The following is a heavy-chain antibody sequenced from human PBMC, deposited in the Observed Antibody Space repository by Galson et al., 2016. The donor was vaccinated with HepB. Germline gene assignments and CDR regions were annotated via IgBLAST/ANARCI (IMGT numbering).Heavy chain of an antibody. CDR1: GFTFSRYG. Sequence: SLRLSCAASGFTFSRYGMHWVRQAPGKGLEWVAVISYAGGDKHYADSVKGRFTVSRDNSKTTLYLQMNSLSVEDTAVYYCAKISVKYSYHYWGFDYWGQGTLVPVSS. J-gene: IGHJ4*02. V-gene: IGHV3-30*12. D-gene: IGHD5-18*01. CDR3: AKISVKYSYHYWGFDY. CDR2: ISYAGGDK.